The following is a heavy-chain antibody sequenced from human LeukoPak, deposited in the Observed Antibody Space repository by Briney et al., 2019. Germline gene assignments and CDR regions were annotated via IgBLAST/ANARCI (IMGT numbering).Heavy chain of an antibody. D-gene: IGHD2-2*01. CDR1: GGSISSSSYY. Sequence: PSENLSLTCTVSGGSISSSSYYWGWIRQPPGKGLEWIGSIYYSGSTYYNPSLKSRVTISVDTSKNQFSLKLSSVTAADTAVYYCARDPSRYCSSTSCYDWFDPWGQGTLVTVSS. V-gene: IGHV4-39*07. CDR3: ARDPSRYCSSTSCYDWFDP. CDR2: IYYSGST. J-gene: IGHJ5*02.